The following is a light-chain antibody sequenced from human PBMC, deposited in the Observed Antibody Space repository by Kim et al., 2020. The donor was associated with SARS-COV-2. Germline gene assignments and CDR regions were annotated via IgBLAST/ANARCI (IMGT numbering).Light chain of an antibody. CDR2: AAS. J-gene: IGKJ2*01. CDR3: QESYSTPYI. CDR1: QSISIY. Sequence: DIQMTQSPSSLSASVGDRVTITCRTSQSISIYLNWYQQKPGKAPELLIYAASSLQSGIPARFSGSGSGTDFTLTISSLQPEDFATYYCQESYSTPYIFGQGTKVDIK. V-gene: IGKV1-39*01.